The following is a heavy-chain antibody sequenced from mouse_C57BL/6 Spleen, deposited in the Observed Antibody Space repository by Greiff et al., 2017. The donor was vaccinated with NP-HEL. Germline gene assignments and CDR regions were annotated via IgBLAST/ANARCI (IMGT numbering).Heavy chain of an antibody. CDR1: GYTFTEYT. V-gene: IGHV1-62-2*01. D-gene: IGHD1-1*01. CDR2: FYPGSGSI. Sequence: VQLQESGAELVKPGASVKLSCKASGYTFTEYTIHWVKQRSGQGLEWIGWFYPGSGSIKYNEKFKDKATLTADKSSSTVYMELSRLTSEDSAVYFCARHEDYGSSYDWYFDVWGTGTTVTVSS. J-gene: IGHJ1*03. CDR3: ARHEDYGSSYDWYFDV.